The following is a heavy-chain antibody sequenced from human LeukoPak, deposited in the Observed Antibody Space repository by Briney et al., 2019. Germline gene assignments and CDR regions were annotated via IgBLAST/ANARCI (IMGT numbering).Heavy chain of an antibody. CDR2: FSGSGGST. Sequence: PGGTLRLSCAASGFTFSSYGMSWVRQAPGKGLEWVSAFSGSGGSTYYADSVKGRFTISRDNSKNTLYLQMNSLRAEDTAVYYCAKADSRKLLWFGELSSVDYWGQGTLVTVSS. J-gene: IGHJ4*02. D-gene: IGHD3-10*01. CDR1: GFTFSSYG. V-gene: IGHV3-23*01. CDR3: AKADSRKLLWFGELSSVDY.